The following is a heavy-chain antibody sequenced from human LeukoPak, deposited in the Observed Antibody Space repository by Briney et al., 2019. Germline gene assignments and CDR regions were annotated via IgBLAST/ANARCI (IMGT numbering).Heavy chain of an antibody. CDR3: ARVVNPGSGSYPPVAMDV. Sequence: PSETLSLTCTVSGDSISSYSWSWIRQPPGTGLEWIGYIHYSGSTNYSPSLKSRVTISVDTSKNQFSLKMTSVTAADTAVYYCARVVNPGSGSYPPVAMDVWGQGTSVTVSS. D-gene: IGHD3-10*01. J-gene: IGHJ6*02. CDR1: GDSISSYS. CDR2: IHYSGST. V-gene: IGHV4-59*01.